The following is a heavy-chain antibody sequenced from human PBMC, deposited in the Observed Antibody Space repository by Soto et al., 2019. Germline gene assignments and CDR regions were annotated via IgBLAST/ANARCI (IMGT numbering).Heavy chain of an antibody. Sequence: EVQLVESGGGLVQPGRSLRLSCAASGFTFDDYAMHWVRQAPGKGLEWVSGISWNSGSIGYADSVKGRFTISRDNAKNSLYLQMNSLRAEDTALYYCAKDIGCSSTSCYTAYYYGMDVWGQGTTVTVSS. V-gene: IGHV3-9*01. D-gene: IGHD2-2*02. CDR2: ISWNSGSI. CDR1: GFTFDDYA. J-gene: IGHJ6*02. CDR3: AKDIGCSSTSCYTAYYYGMDV.